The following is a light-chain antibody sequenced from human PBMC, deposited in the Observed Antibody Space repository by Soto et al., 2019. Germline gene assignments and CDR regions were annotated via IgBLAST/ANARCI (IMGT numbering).Light chain of an antibody. CDR3: SSFTSSNTRVV. CDR1: SSDVGGYNY. J-gene: IGLJ2*01. CDR2: DVT. Sequence: QSALTQPASVSGSPGQSITISCTGTSSDVGGYNYVSWYQQHPDKAPKLMIYDVTNRPSGVSTRFSGSKSANTASLTISGLQAEDEADYYCSSFTSSNTRVVFGGGTKVTVL. V-gene: IGLV2-14*03.